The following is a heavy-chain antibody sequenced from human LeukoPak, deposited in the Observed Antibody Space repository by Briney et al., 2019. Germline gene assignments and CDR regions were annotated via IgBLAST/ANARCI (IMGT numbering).Heavy chain of an antibody. V-gene: IGHV4-59*08. Sequence: SETLSLTCSVFGDSISGYYWSWIRQPPGKGLEWIAWIFYTGSTNYNPSLKSRVSISVDTSKNHLSLKLSSVTAADTAAYYCARGNSGNYYHYFDYWGQGTLVTVSS. CDR2: IFYTGST. J-gene: IGHJ4*02. D-gene: IGHD1-26*01. CDR3: ARGNSGNYYHYFDY. CDR1: GDSISGYY.